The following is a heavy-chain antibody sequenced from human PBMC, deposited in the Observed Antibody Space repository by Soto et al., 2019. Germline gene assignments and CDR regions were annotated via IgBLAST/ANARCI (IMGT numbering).Heavy chain of an antibody. J-gene: IGHJ4*02. CDR3: ARGVGTSPDFDS. CDR1: GYIFSSYA. V-gene: IGHV1-18*01. CDR2: ISGYNGNT. D-gene: IGHD2-2*01. Sequence: QVQLVQSGAEVKKPGASVKVPCKASGYIFSSYAISWVRQAPGQGLEWMGWISGYNGNTNYAQKFQGRVTMTTDTSTNTGYMELRSLRSDDTAVYYCARGVGTSPDFDSWGQGTLVTVSS.